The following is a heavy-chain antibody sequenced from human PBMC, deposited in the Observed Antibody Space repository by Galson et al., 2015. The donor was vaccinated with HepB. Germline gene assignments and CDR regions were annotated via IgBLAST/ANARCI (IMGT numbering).Heavy chain of an antibody. CDR2: TYYRSKWYN. J-gene: IGHJ5*02. D-gene: IGHD5-24*01. CDR3: ARGGLHGYNDRWWFDP. CDR1: GDSVSSNSAA. Sequence: CAISGDSVSSNSAAWNWIRQSPSRGLEWLGRTYYRSKWYNDYAVSVKSRITINPDTSKNQFSLQLNSVTPEDTAVYYCARGGLHGYNDRWWFDPWGQGTLVTVSS. V-gene: IGHV6-1*01.